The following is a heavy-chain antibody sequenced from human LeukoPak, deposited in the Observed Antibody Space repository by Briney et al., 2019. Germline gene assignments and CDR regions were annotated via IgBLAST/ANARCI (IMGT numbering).Heavy chain of an antibody. CDR2: ISSSSYI. CDR1: GFTFSSYS. CDR3: ARVTMVRGVYDAFDI. V-gene: IGHV3-21*01. Sequence: GGSLRLSCAASGFTFSSYSMNWVRQAPGKGLEWVSSISSSSYIYYADSVKGRFTIPRDNAKNSLYLQMNSLRAEDTAVYYCARVTMVRGVYDAFDIWGQGTMVTVSS. J-gene: IGHJ3*02. D-gene: IGHD3-10*01.